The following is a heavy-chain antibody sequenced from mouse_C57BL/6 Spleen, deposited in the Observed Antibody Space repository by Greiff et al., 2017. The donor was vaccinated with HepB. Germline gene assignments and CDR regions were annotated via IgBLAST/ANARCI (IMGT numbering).Heavy chain of an antibody. CDR1: GYTFTSYW. J-gene: IGHJ3*01. CDR3: AREGDYGSPFAY. Sequence: QVQLKQPGPELVKPGASVKLSCKASGYTFTSYWMHWVKQRPGQGLEWIGNITPSNGGTNYTEKFKSKATLTVDNSSSTAYMQLSSLTSEDSAVYYSAREGDYGSPFAYWGQGTLVTVSA. V-gene: IGHV1-53*01. D-gene: IGHD1-1*01. CDR2: ITPSNGGT.